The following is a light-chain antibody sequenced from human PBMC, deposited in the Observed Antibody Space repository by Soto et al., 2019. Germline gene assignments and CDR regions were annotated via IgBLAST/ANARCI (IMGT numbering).Light chain of an antibody. CDR3: QQYNTYSWT. CDR2: DAS. CDR1: QHISEY. V-gene: IGKV1-33*01. Sequence: DIQMTQSPSSVSASVGDRVTITCQASQHISEYLNWYQYKPGKAPKLLITDASNLQSGVPSRFSGSGSGTEFALTISSLQPDDFATYYCQQYNTYSWTFGPGTKVDI. J-gene: IGKJ1*01.